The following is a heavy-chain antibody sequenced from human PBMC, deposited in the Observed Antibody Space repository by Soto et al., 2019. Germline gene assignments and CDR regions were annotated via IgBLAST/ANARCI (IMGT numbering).Heavy chain of an antibody. V-gene: IGHV3-23*01. CDR1: GFTFSTYA. Sequence: GGSLRLSCAASGFTFSTYALSWVRQAPGKGLEWVSAISANGQGIYYADSVRGRFTISRDNPKNTIFLHMDSLRAEDTAVYYCAKDRNYPRDQFHYWGQGTLVTVSS. CDR2: ISANGQGI. CDR3: AKDRNYPRDQFHY. D-gene: IGHD1-7*01. J-gene: IGHJ4*02.